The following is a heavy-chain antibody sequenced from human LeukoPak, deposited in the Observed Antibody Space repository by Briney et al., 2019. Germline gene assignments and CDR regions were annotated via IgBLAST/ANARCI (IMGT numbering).Heavy chain of an antibody. V-gene: IGHV3-23*01. CDR3: ASLHRAYYGMDV. J-gene: IGHJ6*02. CDR1: GFTFSSYA. CDR2: LSGSGDST. Sequence: GGSLRLSCAASGFTFSSYAMSWVRQAPGKGLEWVSALSGSGDSTYYADSVKGLFTISRDNFKNTLYLQMNSLRAEDTAVYYCASLHRAYYGMDVWGQGTTVTVSS. D-gene: IGHD4-11*01.